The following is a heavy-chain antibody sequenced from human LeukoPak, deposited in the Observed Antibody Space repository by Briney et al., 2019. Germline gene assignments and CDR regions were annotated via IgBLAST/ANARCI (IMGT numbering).Heavy chain of an antibody. Sequence: GASVKVSCKPSRGTSSSYAIRWVRQAPGQGLEWMGGIIPIFGTANYAQKFQGRVTITTDESTSTAYMELSSLRSEDTAVYYCASLVHRHAFDIWGQGTMVTVSS. CDR3: ASLVHRHAFDI. CDR1: RGTSSSYA. V-gene: IGHV1-69*05. D-gene: IGHD3-10*01. J-gene: IGHJ3*02. CDR2: IIPIFGTA.